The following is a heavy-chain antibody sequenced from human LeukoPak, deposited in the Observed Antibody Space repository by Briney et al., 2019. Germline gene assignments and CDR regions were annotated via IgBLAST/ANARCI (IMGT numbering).Heavy chain of an antibody. J-gene: IGHJ4*02. Sequence: RTSETLSLTCAVYGGSFSGYYWSWTRQPPGKGLEWIGEINHSGSTNYNPSLKSRVTISVDTSKNQFSLKLSSVTAADTAVYYCATQAYCGGDCYSYYFDYWGQGTLVTASS. CDR1: GGSFSGYY. V-gene: IGHV4-34*01. CDR3: ATQAYCGGDCYSYYFDY. CDR2: INHSGST. D-gene: IGHD2-21*01.